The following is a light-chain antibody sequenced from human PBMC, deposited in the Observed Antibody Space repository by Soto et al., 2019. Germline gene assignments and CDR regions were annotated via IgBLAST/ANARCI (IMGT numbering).Light chain of an antibody. CDR2: DAS. CDR3: QQYNAWPRT. V-gene: IGKV3-15*01. CDR1: LGVSRN. Sequence: EIVMTQSPATLSVSPGERATLSCRASLGVSRNLAWYQQKPGQAPRLLIFDASTRATGIPARFSGSGSGTEFTLTITSLQSEDCAVYYCQQYNAWPRTFGQGTKVEIK. J-gene: IGKJ1*01.